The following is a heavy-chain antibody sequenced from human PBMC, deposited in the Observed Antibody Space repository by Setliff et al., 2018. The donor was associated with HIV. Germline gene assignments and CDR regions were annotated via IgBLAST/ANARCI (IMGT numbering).Heavy chain of an antibody. CDR2: ISGSGDTA. Sequence: PGGSLRLSCAASGFTFTSYAVSWVRQAPGKGLEWVSAISGSGDTAFYADSVKGRFTISADSSKNTVYLQMNSLRAEDTALYYCSYSGYHLYYYYGMDVWGQGTTVTVSS. V-gene: IGHV3-23*01. CDR3: SYSGYHLYYYYGMDV. J-gene: IGHJ6*02. D-gene: IGHD5-12*01. CDR1: GFTFTSYA.